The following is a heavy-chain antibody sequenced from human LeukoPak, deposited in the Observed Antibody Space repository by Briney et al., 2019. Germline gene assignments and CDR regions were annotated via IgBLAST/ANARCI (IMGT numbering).Heavy chain of an antibody. CDR1: GFTVSSNY. CDR2: IYSGGGT. J-gene: IGHJ4*02. D-gene: IGHD3-22*01. V-gene: IGHV3-66*01. CDR3: ARAGNHDSSGYYLSFFYY. Sequence: GGSLRLSCAASGFTVSSNYMGWVRQAPGKGLEWVSLIYSGGGTYYADSVKGRFTISRDNSKNTLYLQMNSLRAEDTAVYYCARAGNHDSSGYYLSFFYYWGQGTLVTVSS.